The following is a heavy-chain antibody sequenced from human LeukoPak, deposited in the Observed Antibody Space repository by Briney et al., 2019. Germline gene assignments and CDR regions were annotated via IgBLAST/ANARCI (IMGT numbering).Heavy chain of an antibody. CDR1: GGSFSGYY. J-gene: IGHJ5*02. CDR2: INHSGST. Sequence: SETLSLTCAVYGGSFSGYYWSWIRQPPGKGLEWIGEINHSGSTNYNPSLKSRVTISVDMSKNQFSLKLSSVTAADTAVYYCARDGTSIAAAGMFDPWGQGTLVTVSS. V-gene: IGHV4-34*01. CDR3: ARDGTSIAAAGMFDP. D-gene: IGHD6-13*01.